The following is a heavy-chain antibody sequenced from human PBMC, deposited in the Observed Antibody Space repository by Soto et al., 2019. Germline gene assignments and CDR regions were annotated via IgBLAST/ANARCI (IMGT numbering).Heavy chain of an antibody. V-gene: IGHV3-30-3*01. CDR2: ISYDGSNK. Sequence: GGSLRLSCAASGFTFSSYAMHWVRQASGKGLEWVAVISYDGSNKYYADSVKGRFTISRDNSKNTLYLQMNSLRAEDTAVYYCARYSSPSGSLSNWGQGTLVTVSS. CDR1: GFTFSSYA. CDR3: ARYSSPSGSLSN. J-gene: IGHJ4*02. D-gene: IGHD6-13*01.